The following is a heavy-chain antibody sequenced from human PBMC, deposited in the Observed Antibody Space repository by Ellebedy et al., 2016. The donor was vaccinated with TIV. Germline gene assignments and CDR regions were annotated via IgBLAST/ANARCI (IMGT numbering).Heavy chain of an antibody. Sequence: GGSLRLXCAASGFTFNGFGMHWVRQAPGKGLEWVAVIWYDGTNIDYADSVKGRFTISRDNPKNTLYLQMDSLRVEDTAVYYCARVNIDTAMADYWGQGTPVTVSS. CDR3: ARVNIDTAMADY. CDR2: IWYDGTNI. J-gene: IGHJ4*02. V-gene: IGHV3-33*01. CDR1: GFTFNGFG. D-gene: IGHD5-18*01.